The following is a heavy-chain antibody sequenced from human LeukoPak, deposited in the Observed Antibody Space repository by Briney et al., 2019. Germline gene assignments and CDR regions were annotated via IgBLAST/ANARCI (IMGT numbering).Heavy chain of an antibody. V-gene: IGHV4-4*07. D-gene: IGHD3-22*01. CDR2: IYTSGTT. CDR3: ARQLVVAHEVPPYYYYYMDV. CDR1: GGSITSSY. J-gene: IGHJ6*03. Sequence: SETLSLTCTVSGGSITSSYWNWLRQPAGKGLEWIGRIYTSGTTNYSPSLKSRLTISQDKSKNHSSLKLNSVTAADTAVYYCARQLVVAHEVPPYYYYYMDVWSNGTTDTVSS.